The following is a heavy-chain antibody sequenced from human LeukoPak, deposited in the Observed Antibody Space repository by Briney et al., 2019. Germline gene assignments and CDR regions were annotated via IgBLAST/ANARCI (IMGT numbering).Heavy chain of an antibody. CDR2: INPNSGGT. Sequence: ASVKVSCKASGGTFSDYALNWVRQAPGQGLEWMGWINPNSGGTNYAQKFQGRVTMTRDTSISTAYMELSRLRSDDTAVYYCARVGNYYYMDVWGKGTTVTVSS. CDR3: ARVGNYYYMDV. D-gene: IGHD1-26*01. CDR1: GGTFSDYA. J-gene: IGHJ6*03. V-gene: IGHV1-2*02.